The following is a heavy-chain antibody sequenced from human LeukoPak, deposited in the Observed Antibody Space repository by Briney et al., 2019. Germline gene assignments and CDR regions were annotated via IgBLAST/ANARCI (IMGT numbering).Heavy chain of an antibody. CDR3: AREGYCSGGSCYFPYYYYYYMDV. J-gene: IGHJ6*03. D-gene: IGHD2-15*01. Sequence: GGSLRLSCAASGFTFSSYWMSWVRQAPGKGLEWVANIKQDGSEKYYVDSVKGRFTISRDNAKNSLYLQMNSLRAEDTAVYYCAREGYCSGGSCYFPYYYYYYMDVWGKGTTVTVSS. CDR1: GFTFSSYW. V-gene: IGHV3-7*01. CDR2: IKQDGSEK.